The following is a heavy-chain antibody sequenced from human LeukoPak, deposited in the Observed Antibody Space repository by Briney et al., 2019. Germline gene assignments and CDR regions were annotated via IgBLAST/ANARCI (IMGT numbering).Heavy chain of an antibody. J-gene: IGHJ4*02. V-gene: IGHV3-23*01. Sequence: GGSLRLSCAASGFTFSSYAMSWVRQAPGEGLEWVSAISGSGGSTYYADSVKGRFTISRDNSKNTLYLQMNSLRAEDTAVYYCARSEVDIVATVCFDYWGQGTLVTVSS. CDR1: GFTFSSYA. CDR2: ISGSGGST. CDR3: ARSEVDIVATVCFDY. D-gene: IGHD5-12*01.